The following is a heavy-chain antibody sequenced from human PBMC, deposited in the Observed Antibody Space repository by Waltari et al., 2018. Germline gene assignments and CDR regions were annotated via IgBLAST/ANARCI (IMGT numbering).Heavy chain of an antibody. CDR3: ARDRIAVAGYFDY. Sequence: EVQLVESGGGVVRPGGSLRLSWAATGFTLVDYGRRRVREAPGKGLEWFSGINWNGGSTGYADSVKGRFTISRDNAKNSLYLQMNSLRAEDTALYYCARDRIAVAGYFDYWGQGTLVTVSS. D-gene: IGHD6-19*01. CDR1: GFTLVDYG. V-gene: IGHV3-20*04. CDR2: INWNGGST. J-gene: IGHJ4*02.